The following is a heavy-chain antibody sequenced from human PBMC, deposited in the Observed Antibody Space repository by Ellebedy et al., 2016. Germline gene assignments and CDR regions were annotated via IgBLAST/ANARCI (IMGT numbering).Heavy chain of an antibody. CDR1: GFTFDDYA. CDR3: ARSQWDGLTHAFDI. D-gene: IGHD1-26*01. Sequence: GGSLRLSXAASGFTFDDYAMHWVRQAPGKGLEWVSGISWNSGSIGYADSVKGRFTISRDNAKNSLYLQMNSLRAEDTALYYCARSQWDGLTHAFDIWGQGTMVTVSS. CDR2: ISWNSGSI. J-gene: IGHJ3*02. V-gene: IGHV3-9*01.